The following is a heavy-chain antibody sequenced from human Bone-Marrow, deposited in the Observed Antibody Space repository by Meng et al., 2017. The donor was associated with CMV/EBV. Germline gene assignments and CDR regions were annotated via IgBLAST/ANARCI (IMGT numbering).Heavy chain of an antibody. CDR3: AREVRSRGGFDP. CDR2: IKQDGSEK. D-gene: IGHD3-10*01. CDR1: GFTFSSHW. V-gene: IGHV3-7*01. Sequence: GESLKISCTVSGFTFSSHWMSWVRLAPGKGLEWVANIKQDGSEKYYVDSVKGRFTISRDNAKNSLYLQMDSLRGEDTAVYYCAREVRSRGGFDPWGQGTTVTVSS. J-gene: IGHJ6*02.